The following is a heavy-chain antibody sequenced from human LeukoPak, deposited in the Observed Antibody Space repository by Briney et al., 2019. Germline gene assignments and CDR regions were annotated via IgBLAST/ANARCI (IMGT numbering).Heavy chain of an antibody. V-gene: IGHV3-48*03. CDR1: GFTFSSYE. J-gene: IGHJ5*02. CDR2: ISSSGSTI. Sequence: GGSLRLSCAASGFTFSSYEMNWVRQAPGKGLEWVSYISSSGSTIYCADSVKDRFTISRDNAKNSLYLQMNSLRAEDTAVYYCARDLVLVRGENWFDPWGQGTLVTVSS. CDR3: ARDLVLVRGENWFDP. D-gene: IGHD3-10*01.